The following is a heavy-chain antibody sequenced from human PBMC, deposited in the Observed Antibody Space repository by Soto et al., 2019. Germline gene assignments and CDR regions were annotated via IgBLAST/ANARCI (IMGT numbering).Heavy chain of an antibody. Sequence: SVKGRFTISRDNAKNSLYLQMNSLTAEDTAVYYCAIEKVGVTSIHVFDIWGQGTMVTVSS. V-gene: IGHV3-48*01. D-gene: IGHD1-26*01. CDR3: AIEKVGVTSIHVFDI. J-gene: IGHJ3*02.